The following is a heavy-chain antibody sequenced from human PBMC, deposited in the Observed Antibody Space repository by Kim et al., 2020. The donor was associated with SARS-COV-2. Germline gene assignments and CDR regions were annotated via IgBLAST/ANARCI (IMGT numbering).Heavy chain of an antibody. CDR2: ISYDGSNK. J-gene: IGHJ4*02. CDR1: GFTFSSYA. Sequence: GGSLRLSCAASGFTFSSYAMHWVRQAPGKGLEWVAVISYDGSNKYYADSVKGRFTISRDNSKNTLYLQMNSLRAEDTAVYYCARDLNYYDTPYLFDYCGQGRLVTASS. CDR3: ARDLNYYDTPYLFDY. D-gene: IGHD3-22*01. V-gene: IGHV3-30-3*01.